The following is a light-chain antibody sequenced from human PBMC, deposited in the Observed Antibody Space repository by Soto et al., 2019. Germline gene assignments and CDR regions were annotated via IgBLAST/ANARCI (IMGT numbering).Light chain of an antibody. CDR1: SSGVVGFNY. V-gene: IGLV2-8*01. J-gene: IGLJ1*01. Sequence: SSLTHPGSSCVAPGQSITISCTGTSSGVVGFNYVSWHQQHPGKAPKVIIYEVTKRHSGVPDRFSGSKSANTASLTVSGLQAEDEADYYCSSYEGSNNQIFVLGTGTTVTAL. CDR3: SSYEGSNNQIFV. CDR2: EVT.